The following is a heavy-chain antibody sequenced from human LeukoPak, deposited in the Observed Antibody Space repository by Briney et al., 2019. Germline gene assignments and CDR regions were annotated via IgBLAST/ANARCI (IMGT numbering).Heavy chain of an antibody. V-gene: IGHV3-74*01. CDR3: ARGGTCSFDY. Sequence: TGGSLRLSCAASGFTFSNYWMHWVRQAPGKGLVWVSRVHSDGRSTTYADSVKGRFTISRDNAKNTLYLQMNSLRVEDTAVYYCARGGTCSFDYWGRGTLVTVSS. J-gene: IGHJ4*02. D-gene: IGHD2-15*01. CDR2: VHSDGRST. CDR1: GFTFSNYW.